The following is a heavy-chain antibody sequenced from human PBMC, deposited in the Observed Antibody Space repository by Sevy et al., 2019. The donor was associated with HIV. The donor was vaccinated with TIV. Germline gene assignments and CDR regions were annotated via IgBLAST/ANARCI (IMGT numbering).Heavy chain of an antibody. CDR2: ISSSSSYI. V-gene: IGHV3-21*01. D-gene: IGHD2-8*01. CDR1: GFTFSSYS. J-gene: IGHJ5*02. CDR3: ARDRWTKLSFCFDP. Sequence: GGSLRLSCAASGFTFSSYSMNWVRQAPGKGLEWVSSISSSSSYIYYADSVKGRFTISRDNAKNSLYLQMNSLRAEDTAVYYCARDRWTKLSFCFDPWGQGTLVTVSS.